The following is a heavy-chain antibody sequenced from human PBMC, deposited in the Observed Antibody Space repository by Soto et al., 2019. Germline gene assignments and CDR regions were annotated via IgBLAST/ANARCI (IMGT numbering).Heavy chain of an antibody. Sequence: GGSLRLSCAASGFTFSSYGMHWVRQAPGKGLEWVAVISYDGSNKYYADSVKGRFTISRDNSKNTLYLQMNSLRAEDTAVYYCAKDGGSSWYGDYYYGMDVWGQGTTVTVSS. CDR1: GFTFSSYG. D-gene: IGHD6-13*01. CDR2: ISYDGSNK. J-gene: IGHJ6*02. CDR3: AKDGGSSWYGDYYYGMDV. V-gene: IGHV3-30*18.